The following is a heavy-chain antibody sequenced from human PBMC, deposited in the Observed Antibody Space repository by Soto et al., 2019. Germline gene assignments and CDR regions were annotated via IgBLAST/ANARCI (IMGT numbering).Heavy chain of an antibody. CDR3: ARRPTLITIFGVVIIRNDAFDI. Sequence: GASVQVSCKASGYTFTSYDINWVRQATGQGLEWMGWMNPNSGNTGYAQKFQGRVTMTRNTSISTAYMELSSLRSEDTAVYYCARRPTLITIFGVVIIRNDAFDIWGQGTMVTVSS. D-gene: IGHD3-3*01. J-gene: IGHJ3*02. V-gene: IGHV1-8*01. CDR1: GYTFTSYD. CDR2: MNPNSGNT.